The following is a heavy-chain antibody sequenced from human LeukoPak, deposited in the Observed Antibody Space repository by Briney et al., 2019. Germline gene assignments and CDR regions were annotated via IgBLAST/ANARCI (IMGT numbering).Heavy chain of an antibody. CDR2: IYYTVNS. V-gene: IGHV4-39*01. Sequence: SETLSLTCTVSGGSISSSSHHWAWIRQPPGKGLEWIASIYYTVNSYYNPSLRSRLTISVDSSKDQFSLRLSSVTAADTAVYYCSREHYSTSDYWGQGILVTVSS. CDR3: SREHYSTSDY. J-gene: IGHJ4*02. D-gene: IGHD1/OR15-1a*01. CDR1: GGSISSSSHH.